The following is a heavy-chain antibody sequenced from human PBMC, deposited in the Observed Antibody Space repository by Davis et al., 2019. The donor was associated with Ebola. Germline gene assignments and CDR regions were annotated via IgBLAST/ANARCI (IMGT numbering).Heavy chain of an antibody. Sequence: ASVKVSCKASGYTFTNYYLHWVRQAPGQGLEWMGIIDPSGGTTSYAQKFQGRVIVTRDRSTSTVYMELSSLTSEDTAVYYCARFDSSINSSRFWGQGTLVTVSS. CDR2: IDPSGGTT. V-gene: IGHV1-46*01. CDR3: ARFDSSINSSRF. D-gene: IGHD6-13*01. J-gene: IGHJ4*02. CDR1: GYTFTNYY.